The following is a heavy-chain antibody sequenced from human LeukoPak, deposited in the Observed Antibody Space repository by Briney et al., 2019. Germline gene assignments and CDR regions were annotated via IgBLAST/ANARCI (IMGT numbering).Heavy chain of an antibody. CDR1: GASISNYY. Sequence: SETLSLTCTVSGASISNYYWSWIRQPAGQGLEWIGRIYSSGSTNYNPSLKSRVTISVDTSKNQFSLKLSSVTAADTAVYYCARSLRYCSSTSCTEGGYFQHWGQGTLVTVSS. J-gene: IGHJ1*01. CDR2: IYSSGST. V-gene: IGHV4-4*07. D-gene: IGHD2-2*01. CDR3: ARSLRYCSSTSCTEGGYFQH.